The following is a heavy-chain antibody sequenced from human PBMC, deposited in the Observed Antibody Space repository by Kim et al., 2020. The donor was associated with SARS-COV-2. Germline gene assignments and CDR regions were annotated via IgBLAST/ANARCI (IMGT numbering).Heavy chain of an antibody. Sequence: NYNPSLKSRVTISVDTSKNQFSLKLSSVTAADTAMYFCARGYGSGSYYNVWGQGSLVTVSS. V-gene: IGHV4-34*01. CDR3: ARGYGSGSYYNV. J-gene: IGHJ4*02. D-gene: IGHD3-10*01.